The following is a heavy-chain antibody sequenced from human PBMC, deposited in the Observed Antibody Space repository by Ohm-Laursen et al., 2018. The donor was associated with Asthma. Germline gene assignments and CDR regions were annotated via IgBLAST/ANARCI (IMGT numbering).Heavy chain of an antibody. CDR3: TRASVTMIVVVITTPTEFDY. Sequence: SLRLSCAASGYTFSRYSIHWVRQAPGKGLEWVGSIRSKAYGGTTEYAASVKGRFTISRDDSKSIAYLQMNSLKTEDTAVYYCTRASVTMIVVVITTPTEFDYWGQGTLVTVSS. J-gene: IGHJ4*02. D-gene: IGHD3-22*01. CDR2: IRSKAYGGTT. V-gene: IGHV3-49*04. CDR1: GYTFSRYS.